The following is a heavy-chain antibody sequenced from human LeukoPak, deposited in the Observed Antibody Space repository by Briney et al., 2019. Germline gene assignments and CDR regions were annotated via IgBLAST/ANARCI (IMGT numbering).Heavy chain of an antibody. J-gene: IGHJ5*02. CDR3: ATHNMGGGWYDNWFDP. CDR1: GGSISSSSYY. V-gene: IGHV4-39*07. D-gene: IGHD6-19*01. Sequence: NPSETLSLTCTVSGGSISSSSYYWGWIRQPPGKGLEWIGSIYYSGSTYYNPSLKSRVTISVDTSKNQFSLKLSSVTAADTAVYYCATHNMGGGWYDNWFDPWGQGTLVTVSS. CDR2: IYYSGST.